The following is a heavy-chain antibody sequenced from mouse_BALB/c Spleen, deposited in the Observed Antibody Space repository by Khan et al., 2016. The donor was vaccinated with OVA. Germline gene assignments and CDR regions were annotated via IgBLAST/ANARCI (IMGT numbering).Heavy chain of an antibody. CDR1: GFNIKDTY. CDR3: AHPSYDPRFFEV. D-gene: IGHD2-3*01. V-gene: IGHV14-3*02. J-gene: IGHJ1*01. CDR2: IAPANGDT. Sequence: VQLKQSGAELVKPGASVRLSCTASGFNIKDTYIHWVKQRPEQGLEWIGRIAPANGDTKYDPKFPDKATITTDTSSNTSYLQLRSLTSEDTAVYCCAHPSYDPRFFEVWGAGTTVTVSS.